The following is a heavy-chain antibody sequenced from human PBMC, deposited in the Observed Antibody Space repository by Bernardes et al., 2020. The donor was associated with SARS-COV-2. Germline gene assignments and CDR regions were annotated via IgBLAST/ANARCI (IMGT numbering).Heavy chain of an antibody. V-gene: IGHV3-23*01. J-gene: IGHJ3*02. CDR1: GFTFNNFG. CDR2: ISGSGGST. D-gene: IGHD6-19*01. CDR3: AKVAGTGSAFDI. Sequence: GGSLRLSCEASGFTFNNFGMHWVRQAPGKGLEWVSAISGSGGSTYYADSVKGRFTISRDNSKNTLYLQMNSLRAEDTAVYYCAKVAGTGSAFDIWGQGTTVTVS.